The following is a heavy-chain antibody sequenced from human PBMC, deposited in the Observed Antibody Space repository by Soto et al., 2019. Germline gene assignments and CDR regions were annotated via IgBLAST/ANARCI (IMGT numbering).Heavy chain of an antibody. CDR1: GGSIGRYY. Sequence: SETLSLTCTVSGGSIGRYYWSWIRQPPGKGLEWIGYIYYSGSTNYNPSLKSRVTISVDTSKYQFSPKLSSVTAADPAVYYCARAPIQLWLEGWFDPWGQGTLVTVSS. CDR2: IYYSGST. J-gene: IGHJ5*02. V-gene: IGHV4-59*01. CDR3: ARAPIQLWLEGWFDP. D-gene: IGHD5-18*01.